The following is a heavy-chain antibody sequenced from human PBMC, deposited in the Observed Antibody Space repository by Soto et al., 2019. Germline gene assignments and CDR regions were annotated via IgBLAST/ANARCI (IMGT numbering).Heavy chain of an antibody. CDR1: GGSISSYY. Sequence: SETLSLTCTVSGGSISSYYWSWIRQPPGKGLEWIGYIYYSGSTNYNPSLKSRVTISVDTSKNQFSLKLSSVTAADTAVYYCARENYDFWSGGLDYWGQGTLATVSS. CDR3: ARENYDFWSGGLDY. V-gene: IGHV4-59*01. CDR2: IYYSGST. D-gene: IGHD3-3*01. J-gene: IGHJ4*02.